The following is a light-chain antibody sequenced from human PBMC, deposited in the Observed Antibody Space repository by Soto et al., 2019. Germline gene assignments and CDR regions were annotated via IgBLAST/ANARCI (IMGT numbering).Light chain of an antibody. J-gene: IGLJ2*01. Sequence: QSALTQPASVSGSPEQSITISCTGTSSDVGSYNLVSWYQQHPGKAPKVMIYEATKRPSGVSNRFSGSKSGNTASLTISGLQAEDEADYYCCSYAGTFHVLFGGGTKVTVL. V-gene: IGLV2-23*01. CDR1: SSDVGSYNL. CDR2: EAT. CDR3: CSYAGTFHVL.